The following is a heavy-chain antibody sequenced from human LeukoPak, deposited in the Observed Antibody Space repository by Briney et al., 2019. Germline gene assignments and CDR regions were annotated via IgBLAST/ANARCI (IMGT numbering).Heavy chain of an antibody. Sequence: PGGSLRLSCAASGFTFSSYAMSWVRQAPGKGLEWVSAISGSGDNTYYADSVKGRFTISRDNSKNTLYLQMNSLRAEDTALYYWAKGSYYDSSGTYYFDYWGQGTLVTVAS. J-gene: IGHJ4*02. V-gene: IGHV3-23*01. CDR2: ISGSGDNT. CDR3: AKGSYYDSSGTYYFDY. CDR1: GFTFSSYA. D-gene: IGHD3-22*01.